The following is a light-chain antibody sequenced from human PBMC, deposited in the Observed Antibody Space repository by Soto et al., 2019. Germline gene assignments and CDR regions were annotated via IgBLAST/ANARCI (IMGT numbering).Light chain of an antibody. CDR3: QQYNNWPYI. J-gene: IGKJ2*01. V-gene: IGKV3-15*01. CDR1: QSVSRN. Sequence: EIVMTQSPATLSVSPGERATLSCRASQSVSRNLAWYQQKPGQAPRLLIYGASTRATGIPARFSGSGSGTEFTLTISSLQSEDFAVYYCQQYNNWPYIFGQGTKLEIK. CDR2: GAS.